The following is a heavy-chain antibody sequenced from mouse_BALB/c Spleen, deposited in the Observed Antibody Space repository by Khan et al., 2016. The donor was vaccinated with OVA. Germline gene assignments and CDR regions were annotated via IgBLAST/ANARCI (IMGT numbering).Heavy chain of an antibody. CDR2: INPTSGYT. V-gene: IGHV1-7*01. J-gene: IGHJ2*01. Sequence: VQLLESGAELAKPGASVKMSCKASGYTFTTYWMHWVKQRPGQGLEWIGYINPTSGYTDYNDTFKDRATLSADKSSSTAYMQLNSLTSEDSAVYYCTRDRIDYWGQGTTLTVSS. CDR3: TRDRIDY. CDR1: GYTFTTYW.